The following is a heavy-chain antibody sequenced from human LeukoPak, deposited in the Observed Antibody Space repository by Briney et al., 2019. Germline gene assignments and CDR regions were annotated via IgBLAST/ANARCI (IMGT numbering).Heavy chain of an antibody. J-gene: IGHJ4*02. V-gene: IGHV3-9*01. CDR2: ISWNSGSI. Sequence: GGSLRLSCAASGFTFDDYAMHWVRQAPGKGLEWVSGISWNSGSIGYADSVKGRFTISRDNAKNSLYLQMNSLRAEDTALYYCAKVRGTYSYYFDYWGQGTLVTVSS. D-gene: IGHD2-21*01. CDR1: GFTFDDYA. CDR3: AKVRGTYSYYFDY.